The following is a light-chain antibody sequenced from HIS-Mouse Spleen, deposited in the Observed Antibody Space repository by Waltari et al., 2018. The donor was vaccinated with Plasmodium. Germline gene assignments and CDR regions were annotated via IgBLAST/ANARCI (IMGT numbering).Light chain of an antibody. Sequence: QSVLTQPPSASGTPGQRVTISCSGSSPNIGRNTVISYQQPHGTAPKLLIHSNHQRPSGVPDRFSGSKSGTSASLAISGLQSEDEADYYCAAWDDSLNGVVFGGGTKLTVL. V-gene: IGLV1-44*01. J-gene: IGLJ2*01. CDR1: SPNIGRNT. CDR2: SNH. CDR3: AAWDDSLNGVV.